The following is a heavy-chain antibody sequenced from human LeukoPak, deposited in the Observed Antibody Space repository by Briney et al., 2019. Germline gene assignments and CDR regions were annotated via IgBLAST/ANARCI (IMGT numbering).Heavy chain of an antibody. CDR1: GSTFTSYA. CDR2: INAGNGNT. J-gene: IGHJ6*02. V-gene: IGHV1-3*01. Sequence: GASVKVSCKASGSTFTSYAMHWVRQAPGQRLEWMGWINAGNGNTKYSQKFQGRVTITRDTSASTAYMELSSLRSEDTAVYYCARDSSSWYFGSYGMDVWGQGTTVTVSS. CDR3: ARDSSSWYFGSYGMDV. D-gene: IGHD6-13*01.